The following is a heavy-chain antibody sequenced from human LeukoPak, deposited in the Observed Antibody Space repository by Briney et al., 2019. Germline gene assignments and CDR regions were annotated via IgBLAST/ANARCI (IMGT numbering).Heavy chain of an antibody. Sequence: PGGSLRLSCAASGFTFSSYWMHWVRQAPGKGLVWVSRINSDGSGTGYADSVKGRFTISRDNAKNTLYLQMNSLRAEDTAVYYCTRGGHVLDYRSGSYYGYWGQGTLATVSS. CDR2: INSDGSGT. CDR3: TRGGHVLDYRSGSYYGY. J-gene: IGHJ4*02. CDR1: GFTFSSYW. D-gene: IGHD3-10*01. V-gene: IGHV3-74*01.